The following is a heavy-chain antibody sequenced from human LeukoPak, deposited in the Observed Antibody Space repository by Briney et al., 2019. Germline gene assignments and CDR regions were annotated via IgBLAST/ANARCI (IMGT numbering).Heavy chain of an antibody. CDR1: GYTFTGYY. Sequence: ASVKVSCKASGYTFTGYYMHWVRQAPGQGLEWMGWINPNSGGTNYAQKFQGRVTMTRDTSISTAYMELSRLRTDDTAVYYCARGDTIFGVVMGGNYYYYYMDVWGKGTTVTVSS. CDR2: INPNSGGT. J-gene: IGHJ6*03. V-gene: IGHV1-2*02. CDR3: ARGDTIFGVVMGGNYYYYYMDV. D-gene: IGHD3-3*01.